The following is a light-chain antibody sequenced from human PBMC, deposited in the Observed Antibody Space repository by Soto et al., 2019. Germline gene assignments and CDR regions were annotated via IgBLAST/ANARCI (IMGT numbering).Light chain of an antibody. CDR2: DAS. CDR3: QQSYSVPPT. Sequence: DVQMTQSPSSLSASVGDRVTITCRASQRIRTSLNWYQQKPGKAPKFLIYDASSLQSEVPSRFSGSGSGTDFTLTISNLQPEDFATYYCQQSYSVPPTFGQWTKLEI. J-gene: IGKJ2*01. CDR1: QRIRTS. V-gene: IGKV1-39*01.